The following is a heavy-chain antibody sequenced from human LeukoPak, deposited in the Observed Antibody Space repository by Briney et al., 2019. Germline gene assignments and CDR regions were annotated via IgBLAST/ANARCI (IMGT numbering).Heavy chain of an antibody. V-gene: IGHV3-23*01. J-gene: IGHJ4*02. CDR1: GFTFSSYG. CDR3: AKEVRRMETPPQLYYYDSSGYYIDY. Sequence: GGSLRLSCAASGFTFSSYGMSWVRQAPGKGLEWVSAISGSGGSTYYADSVKGRFTISRDNSKNTLYLQMNSLRAEDTAVYYCAKEVRRMETPPQLYYYDSSGYYIDYWGQGTLVTVSS. CDR2: ISGSGGST. D-gene: IGHD3-22*01.